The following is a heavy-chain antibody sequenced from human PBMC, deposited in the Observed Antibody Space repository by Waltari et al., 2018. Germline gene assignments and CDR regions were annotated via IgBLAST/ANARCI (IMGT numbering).Heavy chain of an antibody. Sequence: QVQLVESGGGVVQPGRSLRLSCAASAFTFSRYGMHWVRQAPGKGLEWVAVLWYDGSNKYYADSVKGRFTISRDNSKNTLYLQMNSLRAEYTAVYYCARYAFDIWGQGTMVTVSS. J-gene: IGHJ3*02. CDR1: AFTFSRYG. CDR3: ARYAFDI. V-gene: IGHV3-33*01. CDR2: LWYDGSNK.